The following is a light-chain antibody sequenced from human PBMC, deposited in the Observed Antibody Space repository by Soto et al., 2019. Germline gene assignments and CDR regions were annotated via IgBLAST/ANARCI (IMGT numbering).Light chain of an antibody. Sequence: LTQPASVSGSPGQSITISCTGTSSDVGTYNYVSWYQLHPGKAPKLMVYEVSNRPSGVSNRFSGSKSGNTASLTISGLQAEDEADYHCSSYTSSSTYVFGTGTKLTVL. CDR2: EVS. CDR1: SSDVGTYNY. V-gene: IGLV2-14*01. J-gene: IGLJ1*01. CDR3: SSYTSSSTYV.